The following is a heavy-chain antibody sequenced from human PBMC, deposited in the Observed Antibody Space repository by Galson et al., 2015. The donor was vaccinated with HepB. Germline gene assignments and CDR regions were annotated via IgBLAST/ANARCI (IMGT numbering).Heavy chain of an antibody. V-gene: IGHV1-2*04. CDR3: ARRRGSSSWRDAFDI. J-gene: IGHJ3*02. CDR2: INPNSGGT. Sequence: CKASGYTLTGYYMHWVRQAPGQGLEWMGWINPNSGGTNYAQKFQGWVTMTRDTSISTAYMELSRLRSDDTAVYYCARRRGSSSWRDAFDIWGQGTMVTVSS. D-gene: IGHD6-13*01. CDR1: GYTLTGYY.